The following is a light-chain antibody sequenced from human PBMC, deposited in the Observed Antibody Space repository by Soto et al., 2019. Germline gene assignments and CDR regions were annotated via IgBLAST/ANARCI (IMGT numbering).Light chain of an antibody. CDR3: QQYNNWPLL. V-gene: IGKV3-15*01. CDR1: QSVSNN. CDR2: GAS. J-gene: IGKJ1*01. Sequence: EIVLSQSPGTLSLSPGERATVSCRASQSVSNNYLAWYQQKPGQAPSLLIYGASNRATGIPARFSGSGSGTEFTLTISSLQSEDFAVYYCQQYNNWPLLFGQGTKVDIK.